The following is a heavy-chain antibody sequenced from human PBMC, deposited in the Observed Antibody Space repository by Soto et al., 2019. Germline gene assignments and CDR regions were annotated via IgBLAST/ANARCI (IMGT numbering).Heavy chain of an antibody. CDR2: ISAHNGNT. Sequence: QVQLVQSGSEVKKPGASVKVSCKASGYTFINHGISWVRQAPGEGLEWMGWISAHNGNTRYVQKVQDRVTRTRDTSTAPVDLELRSLGSDDTAVYYCAREKLNSKSWLVFDQWGQGNLVTVSS. CDR3: AREKLNSKSWLVFDQ. D-gene: IGHD4-4*01. CDR1: GYTFINHG. V-gene: IGHV1-18*01. J-gene: IGHJ4*02.